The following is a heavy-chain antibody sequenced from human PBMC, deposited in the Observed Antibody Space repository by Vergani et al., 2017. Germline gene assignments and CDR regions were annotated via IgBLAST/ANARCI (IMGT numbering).Heavy chain of an antibody. J-gene: IGHJ6*02. Sequence: QVQLVQSGAEVKKPGSSVKVSCKASGGTFSSYAISWVRQAPGQGLEWMGRIIPIFGTANYAQKFQGRVTITADESTSTAYMELSSLRSEDTAVYYFARAALILSPGYGSGRDYYYGMDVWGQGTTVTVSS. CDR2: IIPIFGTA. CDR1: GGTFSSYA. D-gene: IGHD3-10*01. V-gene: IGHV1-69*13. CDR3: ARAALILSPGYGSGRDYYYGMDV.